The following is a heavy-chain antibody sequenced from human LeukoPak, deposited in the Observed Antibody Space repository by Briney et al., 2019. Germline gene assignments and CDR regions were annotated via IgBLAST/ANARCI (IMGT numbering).Heavy chain of an antibody. CDR2: IYYSGST. CDR1: GGSISNYY. D-gene: IGHD1-26*01. Sequence: SETLSPTCTVSGGSISNYYWSWIRQPPGKGLECIGYIYYSGSTNYNPSLKSRVTISVDTSRNQFSLKLSSVTAADTAVYYCARLVGAFDIWGQGTMVTVSS. V-gene: IGHV4-59*08. CDR3: ARLVGAFDI. J-gene: IGHJ3*02.